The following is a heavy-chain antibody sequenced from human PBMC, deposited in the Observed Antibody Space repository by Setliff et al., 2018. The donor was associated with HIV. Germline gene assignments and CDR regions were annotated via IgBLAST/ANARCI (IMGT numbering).Heavy chain of an antibody. CDR3: AKDRKGSFPVLMVRGVIDY. Sequence: GGSLRLSCAASGFTFSSYGMHWVRQAPGKGLEWVAVIWYDGSNKYYADSVKGRFTISRDNSKNTLYLQMNSLRAEDTAVYYCAKDRKGSFPVLMVRGVIDYWGQGTLVTSPQ. D-gene: IGHD3-10*01. V-gene: IGHV3-33*06. CDR1: GFTFSSYG. CDR2: IWYDGSNK. J-gene: IGHJ4*02.